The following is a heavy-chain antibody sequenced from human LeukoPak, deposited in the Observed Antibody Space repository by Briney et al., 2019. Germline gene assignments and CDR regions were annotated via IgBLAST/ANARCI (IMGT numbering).Heavy chain of an antibody. CDR3: ARGAPVVVPAAITTYNWFDP. D-gene: IGHD2-2*02. V-gene: IGHV3-74*01. J-gene: IGHJ5*02. CDR2: INSDGSST. Sequence: PGGSLRLSCAASGFTFSRDWMHWVRQAPGKGLVWVSRINSDGSSTSYADSVKGRFTISRDNAKNTLYLQMNSLRAEDTAVYYCARGAPVVVPAAITTYNWFDPWGQGTLVTVSS. CDR1: GFTFSRDW.